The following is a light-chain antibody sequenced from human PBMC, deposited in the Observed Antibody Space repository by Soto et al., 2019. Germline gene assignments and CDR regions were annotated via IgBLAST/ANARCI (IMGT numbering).Light chain of an antibody. J-gene: IGLJ1*01. V-gene: IGLV2-14*03. CDR3: SSYTSSSTYV. CDR1: SSDVGGYNY. Sequence: QPVLTQPASVSGSPGQSITISCTGTSSDVGGYNYVSWYQQHPGKVPKLMIYDVSNRPSGVSNRFSGSKSGNTASLTISGLQADDEADYYCSSYTSSSTYVFGIGTKVTVL. CDR2: DVS.